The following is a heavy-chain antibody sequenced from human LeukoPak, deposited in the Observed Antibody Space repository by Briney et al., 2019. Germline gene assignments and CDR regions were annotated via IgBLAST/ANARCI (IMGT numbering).Heavy chain of an antibody. CDR2: VNSDGSGT. CDR3: AKDSSDYYFDY. CDR1: GFTFSRYS. V-gene: IGHV3-74*01. Sequence: PGGSLRLSCAASGFTFSRYSMHWVRQAPGKGLVWVSHVNSDGSGTDYADSVKGRFTISRDNSKNTLYVQMNSLRPDDTAVYYCAKDSSDYYFDYWGQGTLVTVSS. D-gene: IGHD3-22*01. J-gene: IGHJ4*02.